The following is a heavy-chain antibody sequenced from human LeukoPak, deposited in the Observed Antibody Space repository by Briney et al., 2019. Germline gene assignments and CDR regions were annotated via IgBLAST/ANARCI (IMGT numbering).Heavy chain of an antibody. J-gene: IGHJ5*02. CDR2: MNPNSGNT. D-gene: IGHD4-17*01. CDR1: GYTFTSYD. V-gene: IGHV1-8*03. Sequence: GASVKVSCKASGYTFTSYDINWVRQATGQGLEWMGWMNPNSGNTGYAQKFQGRVTITRNTSISTAYMELSGLRSEDTAVYYCARLMTTVTTTLHPWGQGTLVTVSS. CDR3: ARLMTTVTTTLHP.